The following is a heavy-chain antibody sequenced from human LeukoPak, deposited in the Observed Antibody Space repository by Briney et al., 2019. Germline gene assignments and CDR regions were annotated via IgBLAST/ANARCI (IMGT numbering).Heavy chain of an antibody. V-gene: IGHV4-34*01. CDR3: ARPYSSSPLYYYGMDV. Sequence: PSETLSLTCAVYGGSFSGYYWSWIRQPPGKGLEWIGEINHSGSTNYNPSLKSRVTISVDTSKNQFSLKLSSVTAADTAVYCCARPYSSSPLYYYGMDVWGQGTTVTVSS. D-gene: IGHD6-6*01. J-gene: IGHJ6*02. CDR1: GGSFSGYY. CDR2: INHSGST.